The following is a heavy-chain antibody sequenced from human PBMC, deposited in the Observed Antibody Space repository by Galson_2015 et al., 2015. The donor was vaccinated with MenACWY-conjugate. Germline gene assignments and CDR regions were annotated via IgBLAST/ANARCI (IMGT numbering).Heavy chain of an antibody. J-gene: IGHJ1*01. CDR2: INFNNDGT. Sequence: SVKVSCKASGYNIVDYYVHWLRQAPGQGLKWMGRINFNNDGTNYAQKFQGRVSITRDTSINTVYVELSRLRSDDTAVYYCATSPLFEDITVLPAAIWYFQRWGQGTLVTVSP. V-gene: IGHV1-2*06. CDR3: ATSPLFEDITVLPAAIWYFQR. D-gene: IGHD2-2*02. CDR1: GYNIVDYY.